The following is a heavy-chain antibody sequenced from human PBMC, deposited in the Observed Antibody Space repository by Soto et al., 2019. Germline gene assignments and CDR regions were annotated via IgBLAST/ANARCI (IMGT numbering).Heavy chain of an antibody. CDR2: IKQDGSEK. V-gene: IGHV3-7*01. CDR1: GFTFSSYW. J-gene: IGHJ4*02. Sequence: GGSLRLSCAASGFTFSSYWMSWVRQAPGKGLEWVANIKQDGSEKYYVDSVKGRFTISRDNAKNSLYLQMNSLRAEDTAVYYCARLLRGNALHYFDYWGQGTLVTVSS. D-gene: IGHD1-26*01. CDR3: ARLLRGNALHYFDY.